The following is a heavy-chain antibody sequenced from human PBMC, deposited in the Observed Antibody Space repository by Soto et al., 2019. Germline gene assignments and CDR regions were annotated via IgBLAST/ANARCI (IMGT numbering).Heavy chain of an antibody. J-gene: IGHJ4*02. CDR2: INANSGGT. CDR1: GYTFTGYY. Sequence: ASVKVSFKASGYTFTGYYMHWVRQAPGQGLEWMGWINANSGGTNYAQKFQGRVTMTRDTSISTAYMELSRLRSDDTAVYYCASAGQWELLHFDYWGQGTMVTVSS. CDR3: ASAGQWELLHFDY. V-gene: IGHV1-2*02. D-gene: IGHD1-26*01.